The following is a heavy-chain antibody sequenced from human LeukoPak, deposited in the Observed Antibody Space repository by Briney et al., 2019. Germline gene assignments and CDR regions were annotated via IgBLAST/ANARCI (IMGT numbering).Heavy chain of an antibody. CDR2: ISGSGGST. D-gene: IGHD6-6*01. J-gene: IGHJ4*02. Sequence: GGSLRLSCAASGFTFSSYAMSWVRQAPGKGLEWVSDISGSGGSTYYADSVKGRFTISRDNSKNTLYLQMNSLRAEDTAVYYCAKEEAARRGMDYLDYWGQGTLVTVSS. V-gene: IGHV3-23*01. CDR3: AKEEAARRGMDYLDY. CDR1: GFTFSSYA.